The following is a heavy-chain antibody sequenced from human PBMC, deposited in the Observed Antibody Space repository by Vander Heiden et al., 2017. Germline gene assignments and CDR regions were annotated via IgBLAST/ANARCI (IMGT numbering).Heavy chain of an antibody. CDR3: GRGWGWFGV. V-gene: IGHV3-7*01. J-gene: IGHJ4*02. Sequence: EVQLVQSGGGLVQPGGSLRLSCTASGFTFSVSWMSWVRQAPGKGLEWVANIKDDGREKDHVDSVRGRFTISRDNAKNSLYLKMDSLRAEDTAVYYCGRGWGWFGVWGQGTPVTVSS. CDR1: GFTFSVSW. D-gene: IGHD3-10*01. CDR2: IKDDGREK.